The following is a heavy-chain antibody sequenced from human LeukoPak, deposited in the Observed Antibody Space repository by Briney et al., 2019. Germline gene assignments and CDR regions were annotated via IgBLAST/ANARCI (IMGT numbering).Heavy chain of an antibody. D-gene: IGHD2-15*01. CDR2: IYYSGST. J-gene: IGHJ5*02. V-gene: IGHV4-39*01. CDR1: GGSISSSSYY. CDR3: ARAYCSGGSCYSLHP. Sequence: PSETLSLTCTVSGGSISSSSYYWGWIRQPPGKGLEWIGGIYYSGSTYYNPSLKGRVTISVDTSKNQFSLNLRSVTAADTAVYYCARAYCSGGSCYSLHPWGQGTLVTVSS.